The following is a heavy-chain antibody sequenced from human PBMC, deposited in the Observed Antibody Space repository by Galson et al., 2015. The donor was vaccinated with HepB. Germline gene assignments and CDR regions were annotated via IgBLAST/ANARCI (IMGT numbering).Heavy chain of an antibody. CDR3: VRDRTYKGGNFFDF. CDR2: IRYDEYEY. CDR1: GFSFSDYW. V-gene: IGHV3-7*03. D-gene: IGHD3-10*01. Sequence: CLRLSCAASGFSFSDYWMSWIRQAPGKRPEWVANIRYDEYEYYYADFVKGRFTISRDNARNSVFLQMSSLRRDDTAVYYCVRDRTYKGGNFFDFWGQGALVTVSS. J-gene: IGHJ4*02.